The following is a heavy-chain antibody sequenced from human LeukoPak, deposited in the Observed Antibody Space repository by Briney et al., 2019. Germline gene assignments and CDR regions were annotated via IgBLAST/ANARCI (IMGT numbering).Heavy chain of an antibody. V-gene: IGHV4-59*08. D-gene: IGHD3-22*01. J-gene: IGHJ4*02. CDR3: ARVGDTSGYYYYFDY. CDR2: ISYSGGS. CDR1: GGSISSYY. Sequence: SETLSLTCTVSGGSISSYYWSWVRQPPGKGLEWVGYISYSGGSTYNPSLKRRVTISIDTSKNQFSPRLSSVTAADTALYYCARVGDTSGYYYYFDYWGQGTLVTVSS.